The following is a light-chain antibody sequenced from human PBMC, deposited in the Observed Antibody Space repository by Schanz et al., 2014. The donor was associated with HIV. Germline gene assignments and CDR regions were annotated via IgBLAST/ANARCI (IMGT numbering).Light chain of an antibody. CDR3: QQYGVSPPWT. V-gene: IGKV3-11*01. Sequence: EIVLTQSPATLSLSPGERATLSCRASQSVSSYLAWYQQKPGQAPRLLIYDASNRATGIPPRFSGSGSGTEFSLTISRVEPEDYAVYYCQQYGVSPPWTFGQGTRVEIK. J-gene: IGKJ1*01. CDR1: QSVSSY. CDR2: DAS.